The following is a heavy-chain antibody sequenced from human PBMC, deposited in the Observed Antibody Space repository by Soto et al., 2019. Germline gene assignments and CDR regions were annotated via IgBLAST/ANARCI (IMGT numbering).Heavy chain of an antibody. CDR2: ISSSSSYI. Sequence: RQAPGKGLEWVSSISSSSSYIYYADSVKGRFTISRDNAKNSLYLQMNSLRAEDTAVYYCARGSGYSSSPWGQGTLVTVSS. J-gene: IGHJ5*02. V-gene: IGHV3-21*01. D-gene: IGHD5-18*01. CDR3: ARGSGYSSSP.